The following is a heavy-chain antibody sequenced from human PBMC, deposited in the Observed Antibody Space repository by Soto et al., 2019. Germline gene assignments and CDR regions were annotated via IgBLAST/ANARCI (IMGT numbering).Heavy chain of an antibody. CDR3: ARVDSSGSFDY. J-gene: IGHJ4*02. CDR2: IYDSGGT. D-gene: IGHD6-6*01. V-gene: IGHV4-31*03. Sequence: PSETLSLTCTFSVGSISSGGYYWSWIRQHPGKGLEWIGYIYDSGGTYYNPSLKSRVTISVDTSKNQFSLKLSSVTAADTAVYYCARVDSSGSFDYWGQGTLVTVSS. CDR1: VGSISSGGYY.